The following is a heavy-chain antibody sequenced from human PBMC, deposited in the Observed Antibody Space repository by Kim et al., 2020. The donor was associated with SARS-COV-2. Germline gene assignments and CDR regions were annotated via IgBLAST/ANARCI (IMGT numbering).Heavy chain of an antibody. D-gene: IGHD3-10*01. CDR1: GYTFTSYY. J-gene: IGHJ4*01. V-gene: IGHV1-46*01. CDR2: INPSGGST. Sequence: ASVKVSCKASGYTFTSYYMHWVRQAPGQGLEWMGIINPSGGSTSYAQKFQGRVTMTRDTSTSTVYMELSSLRSEDTAVYYCASELLWFGELLGEFDYWGQEPWSPSPQ. CDR3: ASELLWFGELLGEFDY.